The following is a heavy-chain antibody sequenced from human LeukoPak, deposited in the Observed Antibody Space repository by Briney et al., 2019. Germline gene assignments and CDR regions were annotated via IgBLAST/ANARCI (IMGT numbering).Heavy chain of an antibody. Sequence: ESGPALVKPTQTLTLTCTFSGFSLSTNGMRASWIRQPPGKALEWLARIDWDNDKFYSTSLGTRLTIFKDTSKNQVVLTMTNMDPVDTATYYCARSSDGSYYDYWGQGTLVTVSS. D-gene: IGHD5-24*01. J-gene: IGHJ4*02. CDR1: GFSLSTNGMR. CDR3: ARSSDGSYYDY. V-gene: IGHV2-70*04. CDR2: IDWDNDK.